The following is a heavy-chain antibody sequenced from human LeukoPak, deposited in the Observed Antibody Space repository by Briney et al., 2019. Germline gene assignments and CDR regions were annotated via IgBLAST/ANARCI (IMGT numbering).Heavy chain of an antibody. D-gene: IGHD5-12*01. Sequence: SETLSLTCTVSGGSINSYYWSWIRQPPGKGLEWIGYIYHRGSTNYNSSLKSRVSISVDTSKHQFYLKLTSVTAADTAVYYCARLDSGYGKYYFDYWGQGTLVTVSS. CDR2: IYHRGST. CDR1: GGSINSYY. CDR3: ARLDSGYGKYYFDY. V-gene: IGHV4-59*08. J-gene: IGHJ4*02.